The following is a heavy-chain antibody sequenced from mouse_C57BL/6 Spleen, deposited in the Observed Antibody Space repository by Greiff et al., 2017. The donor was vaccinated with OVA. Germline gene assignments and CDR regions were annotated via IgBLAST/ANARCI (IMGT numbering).Heavy chain of an antibody. CDR2: INPSTGGT. J-gene: IGHJ3*01. V-gene: IGHV1-42*01. CDR1: GYSFTGYY. D-gene: IGHD2-2*01. Sequence: VQLQQSGPELVKPGASVKISCKASGYSFTGYYMNWVKQSPEKSLEWIGEINPSTGGTTYNQKFKAKATLTVDKSSSTAYMQLKSLTSEDSAVYYCARSDYGYDGDWFAYWGQGTLVTVSA. CDR3: ARSDYGYDGDWFAY.